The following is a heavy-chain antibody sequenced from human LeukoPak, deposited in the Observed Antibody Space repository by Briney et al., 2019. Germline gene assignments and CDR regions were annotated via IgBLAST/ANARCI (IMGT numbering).Heavy chain of an antibody. CDR3: ASGVAGTEEGFDY. Sequence: RAGGSLRLSCAASGFTFSNYGMHWVRQAPGKGLEWVAFIRYDGSNKYYADSVKGRFTISRDNSKNTLYLQMNSLRAEDTAVYYCASGVAGTEEGFDYWGQGTLVTVSS. D-gene: IGHD6-19*01. V-gene: IGHV3-30*02. CDR1: GFTFSNYG. CDR2: IRYDGSNK. J-gene: IGHJ4*02.